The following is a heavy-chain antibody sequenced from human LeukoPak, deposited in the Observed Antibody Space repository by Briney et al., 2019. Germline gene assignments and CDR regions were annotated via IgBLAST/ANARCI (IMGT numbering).Heavy chain of an antibody. V-gene: IGHV3-30*18. D-gene: IGHD3-22*01. Sequence: GGSLRLSCAASGFTFSSYGMHWVRQAPGKGLEWVAVISYDGSNKYYADSVKGRFTISRDNSKNTLYLQMNSLRAEDTAVYYCAKDRPCTRYYDSSGSPDYWGQGTLVTVSS. CDR2: ISYDGSNK. CDR1: GFTFSSYG. J-gene: IGHJ4*02. CDR3: AKDRPCTRYYDSSGSPDY.